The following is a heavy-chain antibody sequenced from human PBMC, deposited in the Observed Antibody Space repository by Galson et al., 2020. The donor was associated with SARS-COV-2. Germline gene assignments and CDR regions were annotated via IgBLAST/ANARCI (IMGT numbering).Heavy chain of an antibody. Sequence: GGSLRLSCAASGFTFSSYGMHWVRQAPGKGLEWVAVIWYDGSNKYYADSVKGRFTISRDNSKNTLYLQMNSLRAEDTAVYYCARDAGYYDILRGGMDVWGQGTTVTVSS. V-gene: IGHV3-33*01. D-gene: IGHD3-9*01. CDR1: GFTFSSYG. CDR3: ARDAGYYDILRGGMDV. J-gene: IGHJ6*02. CDR2: IWYDGSNK.